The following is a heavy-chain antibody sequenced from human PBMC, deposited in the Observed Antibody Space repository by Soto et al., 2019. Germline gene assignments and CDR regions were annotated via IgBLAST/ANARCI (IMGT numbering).Heavy chain of an antibody. CDR2: ISAYNGNT. J-gene: IGHJ4*02. CDR3: AGAGQYYDSSGFAN. V-gene: IGHV1-18*01. Sequence: QVQLVQSGTEVKKPGASMKVSCKASGYSFGTSGISWVRQAPGQGLEWMGWISAYNGNTNYEQKLQDRVTMTTDTSTNTAYLELRSLRSDDTAVHYCAGAGQYYDSSGFANWGQGTLVTVSS. D-gene: IGHD3-22*01. CDR1: GYSFGTSG.